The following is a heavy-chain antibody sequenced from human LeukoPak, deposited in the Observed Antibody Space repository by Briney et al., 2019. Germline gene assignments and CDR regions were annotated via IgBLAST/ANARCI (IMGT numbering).Heavy chain of an antibody. V-gene: IGHV3-23*01. CDR3: AKDPPRSYYPWFRPVNHDY. CDR1: GFTFSSYA. J-gene: IGHJ4*02. Sequence: GGSLRLSCAASGFTFSSYAMSWVRQAPGKGLEWVSAISGSGGSTYYADSVKGRFTISRDNSKNTRYLQMNSLRAEDTAVYYCAKDPPRSYYPWFRPVNHDYWRQRTLLTVSS. D-gene: IGHD1-26*01. CDR2: ISGSGGST.